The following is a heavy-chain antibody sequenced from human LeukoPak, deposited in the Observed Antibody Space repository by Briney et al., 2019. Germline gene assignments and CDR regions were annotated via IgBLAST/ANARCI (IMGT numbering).Heavy chain of an antibody. D-gene: IGHD6-19*01. CDR1: GFTFSSYE. Sequence: GGSLRLSCAASGFTFSSYEMNWVRQAPGKGLEWVSYISSSGSTIYYADSVKGRFTISRDNAKNSLYLQMNSLRAEDTAVYYCASPLAPYSSGRPGNYWGQGTLVTVSS. CDR2: ISSSGSTI. J-gene: IGHJ4*02. CDR3: ASPLAPYSSGRPGNY. V-gene: IGHV3-48*03.